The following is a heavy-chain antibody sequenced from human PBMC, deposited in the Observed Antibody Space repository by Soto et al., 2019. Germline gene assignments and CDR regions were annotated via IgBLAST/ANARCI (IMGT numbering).Heavy chain of an antibody. Sequence: GGSLRLSCVASGFTFSRYWMSWVRQAPGKGLEWVANIKQDGSETSYADSMKGRFTISRDNARNSVFLEMNSLRVEDTAVYYCARGTDNWTSSSNRLDPWGQG. CDR2: IKQDGSET. J-gene: IGHJ5*02. D-gene: IGHD1-20*01. CDR3: ARGTDNWTSSSNRLDP. CDR1: GFTFSRYW. V-gene: IGHV3-7*01.